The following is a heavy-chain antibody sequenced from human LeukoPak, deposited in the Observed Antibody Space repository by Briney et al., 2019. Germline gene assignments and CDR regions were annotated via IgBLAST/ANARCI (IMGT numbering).Heavy chain of an antibody. CDR1: GGSISSGDYY. CDR2: IYYSGST. J-gene: IGHJ5*02. D-gene: IGHD3-22*01. V-gene: IGHV4-30-4*01. CDR3: ARGYGYYYDSSGHNWFDP. Sequence: PSETLSLTCTVSGGSISSGDYYWSWIRQPPGKGLEWIGYIYYSGSTYYNPSLKSRVTISVDTSKNLFSLKLSSVTAADTAVYYCARGYGYYYDSSGHNWFDPWGQGTLVTVSS.